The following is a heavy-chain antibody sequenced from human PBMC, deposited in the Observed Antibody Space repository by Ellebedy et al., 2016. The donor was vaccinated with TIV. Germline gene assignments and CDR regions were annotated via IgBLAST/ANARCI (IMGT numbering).Heavy chain of an antibody. CDR3: ARVMVVATIFPDYYYYMDV. Sequence: SVKVSXXASGGTFSSYAISWVRQAPGQGLEWMGGIIPIFGTANYAQKFQGRVTITADESTSTAYMELSSLRSEDTAVYYCARVMVVATIFPDYYYYMDVWGKGTTVTVSS. D-gene: IGHD5-12*01. CDR2: IIPIFGTA. V-gene: IGHV1-69*13. CDR1: GGTFSSYA. J-gene: IGHJ6*03.